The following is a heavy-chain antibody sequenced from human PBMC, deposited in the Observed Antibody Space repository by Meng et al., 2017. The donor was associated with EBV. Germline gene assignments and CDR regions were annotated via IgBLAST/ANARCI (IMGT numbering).Heavy chain of an antibody. CDR3: ASESGRGYTPDY. Sequence: QGQLVQSGAGGKKPGSSVKVSCKTSGGPFRYYAISWVRQAPGQGLEWLGGFLPRLGAPNYAQKFHGRVKITADESTSTHYMDLSSLRSEDTAIYYCASESGRGYTPDYWGQGTLVTVSS. D-gene: IGHD3-10*01. CDR1: GGPFRYYA. CDR2: FLPRLGAP. V-gene: IGHV1-69*01. J-gene: IGHJ4*02.